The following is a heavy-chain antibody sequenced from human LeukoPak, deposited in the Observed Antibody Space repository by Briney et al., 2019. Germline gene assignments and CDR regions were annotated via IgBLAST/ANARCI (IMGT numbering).Heavy chain of an antibody. D-gene: IGHD1-26*01. CDR2: ISGSGGTT. CDR1: GFTFTSYA. CDR3: AKGLYSGSFFERVGH. V-gene: IGHV3-23*01. J-gene: IGHJ4*02. Sequence: GGSLRLSRAASGFTFTSYAMSWVRQAPGKGLEWVSVISGSGGTTYYADSVKGRFTISRDNSKNTLYLQMNSLRVEDTAVYYCAKGLYSGSFFERVGHWGQGTLVTVSS.